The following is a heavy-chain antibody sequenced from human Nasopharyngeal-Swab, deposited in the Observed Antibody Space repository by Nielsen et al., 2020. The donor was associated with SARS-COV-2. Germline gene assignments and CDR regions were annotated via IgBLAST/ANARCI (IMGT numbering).Heavy chain of an antibody. CDR3: ARRRGYSGYAYLDY. D-gene: IGHD5-12*01. V-gene: IGHV4-34*01. Sequence: WIRQPPGKGLEWIGEINHSGSINYNPSLKSRVTISVDTSKNQFSLKLSSVTAADTAVYYCARRRGYSGYAYLDYWGQGTLVTVSS. CDR2: INHSGSI. J-gene: IGHJ4*02.